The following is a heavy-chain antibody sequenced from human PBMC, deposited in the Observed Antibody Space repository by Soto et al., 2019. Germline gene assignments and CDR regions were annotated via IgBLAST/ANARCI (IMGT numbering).Heavy chain of an antibody. Sequence: GGSLRLSCAASGFTFSSYGMHWVRQAPGKGLEWVAVISYDGSNKYYADSVKGRFTISRDNSKNTLYLQMNSLRAEDTAVYYCAKTAYYDFWSGYFPDYYYYGMDVWGQGTTVTVSS. V-gene: IGHV3-30*18. D-gene: IGHD3-3*01. J-gene: IGHJ6*02. CDR2: ISYDGSNK. CDR1: GFTFSSYG. CDR3: AKTAYYDFWSGYFPDYYYYGMDV.